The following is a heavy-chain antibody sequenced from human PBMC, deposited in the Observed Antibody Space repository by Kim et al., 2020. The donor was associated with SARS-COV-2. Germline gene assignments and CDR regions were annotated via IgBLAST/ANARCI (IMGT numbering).Heavy chain of an antibody. CDR3: ARHSTTVVPYYFDY. D-gene: IGHD4-17*01. J-gene: IGHJ4*02. V-gene: IGHV5-51*01. Sequence: SPSFPGQVTISADKSSSTAYLQWSSLKASDTAMYYCARHSTTVVPYYFDYWGQGTLVTVSS.